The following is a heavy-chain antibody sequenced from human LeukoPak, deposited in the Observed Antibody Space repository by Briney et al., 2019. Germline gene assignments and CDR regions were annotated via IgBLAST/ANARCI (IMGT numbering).Heavy chain of an antibody. J-gene: IGHJ4*02. CDR2: TNGATGNT. V-gene: IGHV1-3*02. D-gene: IGHD4-23*01. Sequence: ASVKVSCKASGYTFTNYALHWVRQAPRQRLEWMGWTNGATGNTRFSQDFQGRLTITIDTSASIAYMDLSSLRSEDTAVYYCARSPGGNARTWLDYWGQGTLVTVSS. CDR1: GYTFTNYA. CDR3: ARSPGGNARTWLDY.